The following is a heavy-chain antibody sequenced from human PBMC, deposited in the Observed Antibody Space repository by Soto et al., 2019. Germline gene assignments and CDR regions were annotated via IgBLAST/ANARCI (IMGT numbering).Heavy chain of an antibody. Sequence: EVQLLESGGGLVQPGGSLRLSCVASGLTLSSFAMNWVRQVPGKGLEWVSVIKAGDTSTIYADSVKGRFTLSRDNSKNTVYLQMISLRGEDSAVYYCALPAEGVVHRFEYWGQGTLVSVSS. J-gene: IGHJ4*02. D-gene: IGHD3-3*01. CDR3: ALPAEGVVHRFEY. CDR2: IKAGDTST. V-gene: IGHV3-23*01. CDR1: GLTLSSFA.